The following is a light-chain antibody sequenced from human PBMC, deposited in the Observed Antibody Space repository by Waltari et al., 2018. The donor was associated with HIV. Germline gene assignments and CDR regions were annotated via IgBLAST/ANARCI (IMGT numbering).Light chain of an antibody. CDR2: GAS. Sequence: EVVLTQSPATVSVSPGERATLSCRASQSLSSNLAWFQQRPGQAPRLLIYGASTRASGISARFSGTGSGTEFTLTISSLQSEDFAVYYCQQYDNRPRTFGGGTKVEIK. J-gene: IGKJ4*01. CDR1: QSLSSN. V-gene: IGKV3-15*01. CDR3: QQYDNRPRT.